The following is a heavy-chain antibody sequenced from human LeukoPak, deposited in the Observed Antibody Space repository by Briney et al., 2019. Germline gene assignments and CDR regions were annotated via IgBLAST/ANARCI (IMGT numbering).Heavy chain of an antibody. J-gene: IGHJ6*03. Sequence: GGSLTLLCAASGFTFSISHMSWVRQATGSGLECVFSIRHCDSNTYYADSVMGRFTISRDNSKNTLYLQMNSLSAEDTAVYSCAKRGNPTVGHHYLDVWGKGTTVSVSS. CDR1: GFTFSISH. CDR2: IRHCDSNT. CDR3: AKRGNPTVGHHYLDV. D-gene: IGHD1-1*01. V-gene: IGHV3-23*05.